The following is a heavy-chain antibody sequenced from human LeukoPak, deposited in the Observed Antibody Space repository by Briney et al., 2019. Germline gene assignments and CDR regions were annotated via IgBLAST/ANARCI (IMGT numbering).Heavy chain of an antibody. D-gene: IGHD3/OR15-3a*01. Sequence: GGSLRLSCAASGFTFGSFSMTWVRQAPGKGLEWVSTISSSGSGTYIYYADSVKGRFTISRDNSKNSLYLQMNSLRTEDTALYYCAKDERWDWGAFDIWGQGTMVTVSS. CDR2: ISSSGSGTYI. CDR3: AKDERWDWGAFDI. V-gene: IGHV3-21*04. CDR1: GFTFGSFS. J-gene: IGHJ3*02.